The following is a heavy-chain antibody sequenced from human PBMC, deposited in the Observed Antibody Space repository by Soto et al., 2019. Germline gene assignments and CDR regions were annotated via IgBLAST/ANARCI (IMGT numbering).Heavy chain of an antibody. D-gene: IGHD7-27*01. CDR1: GFTFSSYG. CDR3: AVSGDYYYGMDV. J-gene: IGHJ6*02. Sequence: QVQLVESGGGVVQPGRSLRLSCAASGFTFSSYGVHWVRQAPGKGLEWVAVIWYDGSNKYYADSVKGRFTISRDNSKSTLYLQLNSLRAEDTAVYYCAVSGDYYYGMDVWGQGTTVTVSS. V-gene: IGHV3-33*01. CDR2: IWYDGSNK.